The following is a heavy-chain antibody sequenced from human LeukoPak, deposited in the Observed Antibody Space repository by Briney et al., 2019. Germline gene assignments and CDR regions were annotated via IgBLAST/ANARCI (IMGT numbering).Heavy chain of an antibody. CDR1: GGSISSSNW. Sequence: MSSGTLSLTCAVSGGSISSSNWWSWVRQPPGKGLEWIGEIYHSGSTNYNPSLKSRITISVDKSKNQFSLKLSSVTAADTAVYYCASRMGSGSYTFDYWGQGTLVTVSS. CDR2: IYHSGST. D-gene: IGHD3-10*01. CDR3: ASRMGSGSYTFDY. V-gene: IGHV4-4*02. J-gene: IGHJ4*02.